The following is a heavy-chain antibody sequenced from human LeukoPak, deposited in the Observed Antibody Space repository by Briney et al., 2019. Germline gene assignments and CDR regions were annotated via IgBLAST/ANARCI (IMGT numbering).Heavy chain of an antibody. D-gene: IGHD5-24*01. J-gene: IGHJ4*02. Sequence: GGSLTLSCAASGFTFSSYGMHWVRQAPGKGLEWVAVISYDGSNKYYADSVKGRFTISRDNSKNTLYLQMNSLRAEDTAVYYCAKDPEMATITGHYFDYWGQGSLVSVSS. CDR2: ISYDGSNK. CDR3: AKDPEMATITGHYFDY. V-gene: IGHV3-30*18. CDR1: GFTFSSYG.